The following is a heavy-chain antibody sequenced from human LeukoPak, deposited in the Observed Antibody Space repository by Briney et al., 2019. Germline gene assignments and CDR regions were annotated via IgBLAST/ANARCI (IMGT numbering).Heavy chain of an antibody. CDR2: IYYSGST. CDR1: GGSISSCY. J-gene: IGHJ4*02. Sequence: SETLSLTCTVSGGSISSCYWSWIRQPPGKGLEWIGYIYYSGSTNYNPSLKSRVTISVDTTKNQFSLKLSSVTAADTAVYYCARDVRRSGSYYFDYWGQGTLATVSS. CDR3: ARDVRRSGSYYFDY. V-gene: IGHV4-59*01. D-gene: IGHD1-26*01.